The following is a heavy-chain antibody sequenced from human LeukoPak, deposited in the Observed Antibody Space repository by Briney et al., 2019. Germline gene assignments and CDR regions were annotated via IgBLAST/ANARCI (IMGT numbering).Heavy chain of an antibody. CDR1: GGSISSYH. CDR3: ARSVSWGLLVRDDAFDI. CDR2: IHYSGST. V-gene: IGHV4-59*08. J-gene: IGHJ3*02. D-gene: IGHD2-21*01. Sequence: PSETLSLTCTVSGGSISSYHWIWIRQPPGKGLEWIGYIHYSGSTNYNPSLKSRVTTSVDTSKKQFSLKQRSVTAADTAVYYCARSVSWGLLVRDDAFDIWGQGTMVTVSS.